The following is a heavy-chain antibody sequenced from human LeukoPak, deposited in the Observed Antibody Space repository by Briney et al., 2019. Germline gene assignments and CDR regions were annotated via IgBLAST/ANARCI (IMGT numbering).Heavy chain of an antibody. CDR2: IYTSGST. D-gene: IGHD3-10*01. Sequence: SETLSLTCTVSGGSISGYYWSWIRQPAGKGLEWIGRIYTSGSTNYNPSLKSRVTMSVDTSKDQFSLKLSSVTAADTAVYYCAREGYYGSGSYKDYWGQGTLVTVFS. V-gene: IGHV4-4*07. CDR3: AREGYYGSGSYKDY. J-gene: IGHJ4*02. CDR1: GGSISGYY.